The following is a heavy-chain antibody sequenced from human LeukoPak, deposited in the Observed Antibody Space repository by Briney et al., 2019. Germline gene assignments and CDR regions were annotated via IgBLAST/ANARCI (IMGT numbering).Heavy chain of an antibody. CDR2: INPNSGAT. J-gene: IGHJ3*02. V-gene: IGHV1-2*02. CDR1: GYIFTGYY. Sequence: ASVKVSCKASGYIFTGYYIHWARQAPGQGLEWMGWINPNSGATNYAQKFQGRVIMTRDTSISTAYMEVRRLRSDDTAVYYCARDVISDYGGNSGAFDIWGQGTMVTVSS. CDR3: ARDVISDYGGNSGAFDI. D-gene: IGHD4-23*01.